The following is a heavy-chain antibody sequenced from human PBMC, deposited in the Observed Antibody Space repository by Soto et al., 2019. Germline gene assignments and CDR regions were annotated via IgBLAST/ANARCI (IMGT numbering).Heavy chain of an antibody. V-gene: IGHV3-30-3*01. CDR1: GFTFSSYA. Sequence: VGSLRLSCAASGFTFSSYAMHWVRQSPGKGLEWVAVISYDGSNKYYADSVKGRFTISRDNSKNTLYLQMNSLRAEDTAVYYCATTPRFSSWSEYLEQWGQGTMWTVSS. J-gene: IGHJ1*01. CDR2: ISYDGSNK. CDR3: ATTPRFSSWSEYLEQ. D-gene: IGHD6-13*01.